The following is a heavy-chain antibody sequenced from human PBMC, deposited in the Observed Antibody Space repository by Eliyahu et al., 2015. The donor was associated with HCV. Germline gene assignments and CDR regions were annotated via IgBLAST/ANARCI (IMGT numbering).Heavy chain of an antibody. Sequence: QLQLQESGPGLVKPSETLSLTCTVSGGSISSSSYYWGWIRQPPGKGLEWIGSIYYSGSTYYNPSLKSRVTISVDTSKNQFSLKLSSVTAADTAVYYCARPNYDILTGGYYFDYWGQGTLVSVSS. D-gene: IGHD3-9*01. J-gene: IGHJ4*02. CDR1: GGSISSSSYY. V-gene: IGHV4-39*01. CDR2: IYYSGST. CDR3: ARPNYDILTGGYYFDY.